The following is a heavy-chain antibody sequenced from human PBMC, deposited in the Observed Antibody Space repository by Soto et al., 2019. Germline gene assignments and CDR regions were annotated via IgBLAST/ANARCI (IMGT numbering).Heavy chain of an antibody. D-gene: IGHD3-22*01. J-gene: IGHJ3*02. CDR3: ARSPWSRSGYYPDDAFDI. V-gene: IGHV3-53*01. Sequence: GGSLRLSCAASGFTVSSNYMSWVRQAPGKGLEWVSVIYSGGSTYYADSVKGRFTISRDNSKNTLYLQMNSLRAGDTAVYYCARSPWSRSGYYPDDAFDIWGQGTMVTVSS. CDR1: GFTVSSNY. CDR2: IYSGGST.